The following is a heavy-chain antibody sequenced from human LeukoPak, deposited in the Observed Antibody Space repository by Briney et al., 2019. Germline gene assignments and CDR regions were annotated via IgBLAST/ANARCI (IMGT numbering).Heavy chain of an antibody. Sequence: SETLSLTCAVSGYSISSDYYWGWIRQPPGKGLEWIGSISHGGRTYYNPSFKSRVTTSVDTSKNEVSLKLSSVTAADTAVFYCAGIVGNIEVFDYWGQGTLVTVSS. CDR1: GYSISSDYY. J-gene: IGHJ4*02. V-gene: IGHV4-38-2*01. D-gene: IGHD1-26*01. CDR3: AGIVGNIEVFDY. CDR2: ISHGGRT.